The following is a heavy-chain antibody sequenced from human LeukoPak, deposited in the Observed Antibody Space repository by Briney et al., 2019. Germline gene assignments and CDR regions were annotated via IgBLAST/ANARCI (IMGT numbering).Heavy chain of an antibody. D-gene: IGHD3-9*01. CDR3: ARSPHILTGENFDY. J-gene: IGHJ4*02. V-gene: IGHV1-18*04. CDR1: GYTFTSYY. Sequence: GASVKVSCKASGYTFTSYYMHWVRQAPGQGLEWMGWISAYNGNTNYAQKLQGRVTMTTDTSTSTAYMELRSLRSDDTAVYYCARSPHILTGENFDYWGQGTLLTVSS. CDR2: ISAYNGNT.